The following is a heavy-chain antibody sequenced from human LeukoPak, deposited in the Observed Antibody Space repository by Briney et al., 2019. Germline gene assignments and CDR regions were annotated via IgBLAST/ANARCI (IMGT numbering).Heavy chain of an antibody. CDR2: ISSSSSYI. CDR3: AREEGYSHAFDI. V-gene: IGHV3-21*01. Sequence: GGSLRLSCAASGFTFNIYSMSWVRQAPGKGLEWVSSISSSSSYIYYADSVKGRFTISRDNAKNSLYLQMNSLRAEDTAVYYCAREEGYSHAFDIWGQGTMVTVSS. J-gene: IGHJ3*02. D-gene: IGHD1-1*01. CDR1: GFTFNIYS.